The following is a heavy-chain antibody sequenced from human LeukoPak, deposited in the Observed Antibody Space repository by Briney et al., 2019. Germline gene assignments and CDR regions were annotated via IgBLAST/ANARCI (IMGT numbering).Heavy chain of an antibody. D-gene: IGHD3-16*01. CDR1: GFTFSSYW. CDR3: ASKGVSSYYYYYYMDV. V-gene: IGHV3-7*01. J-gene: IGHJ6*03. CDR2: IKQDGSEK. Sequence: PGGSLRLSCAASGFTFSSYWMSWVRQAPGKGLEWVANIKQDGSEKYYVDSVKGRFTISRDNAKNSLYLQMNSLRAEDTAVYYCASKGVSSYYYYYYMDVWGKGTTVIVSS.